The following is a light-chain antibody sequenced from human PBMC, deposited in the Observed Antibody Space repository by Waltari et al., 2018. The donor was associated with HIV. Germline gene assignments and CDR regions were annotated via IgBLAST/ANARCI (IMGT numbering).Light chain of an antibody. Sequence: QSALTQEDSVSGTVGQKVTLSCTGHNRNVGNYVVGWYQQVSHGIPRSVMFGNSLPSGIPDRFSGSKSGTTASLTISGLQPEDEADYYCSTWDYSLAAYVFGTGTKVTVL. CDR1: NRNVGNYV. CDR2: GNS. V-gene: IGLV1-44*01. CDR3: STWDYSLAAYV. J-gene: IGLJ1*01.